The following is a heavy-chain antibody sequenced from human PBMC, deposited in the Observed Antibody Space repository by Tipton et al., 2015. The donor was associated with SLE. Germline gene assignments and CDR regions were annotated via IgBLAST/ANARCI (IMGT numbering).Heavy chain of an antibody. V-gene: IGHV4-34*01. CDR2: INHGGSS. CDR3: ARQDAWDTYRPRWFDP. CDR1: GGSFSGYD. Sequence: TLSLTCAVYGGSFSGYDWTWIRQPPGKGLEWIGEINHGGSSTYNPSLKSRVTISADTSKNQFSMKLSSVTAADTAVYYCARQDAWDTYRPRWFDPWGQGTLVTVSS. D-gene: IGHD1-26*01. J-gene: IGHJ5*02.